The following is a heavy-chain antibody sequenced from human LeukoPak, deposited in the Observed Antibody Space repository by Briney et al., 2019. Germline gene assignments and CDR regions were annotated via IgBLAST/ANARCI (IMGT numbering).Heavy chain of an antibody. V-gene: IGHV4-61*02. Sequence: SQTLSLTCTVSGGSISSGSYYWSWVRQPAGKGLEWIGRIYASGSTNYNPSLKSRVTISADTSKNQFSLKLSSVTAADTAVYYCAREEAIAGRPGAFDIWGQGTMVTVSS. J-gene: IGHJ3*02. CDR3: AREEAIAGRPGAFDI. D-gene: IGHD6-6*01. CDR1: GGSISSGSYY. CDR2: IYASGST.